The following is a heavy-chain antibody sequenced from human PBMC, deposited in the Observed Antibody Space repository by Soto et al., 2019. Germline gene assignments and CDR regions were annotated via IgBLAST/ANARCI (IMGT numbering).Heavy chain of an antibody. Sequence: GGSLRLSCAASGFTFSSYSMNWVRQAPGKGLEWVSAISSSGDNTYYADSVKGRFTITRDNSKNMLYLEMNSLTVEDTAVYYCVRRAQYFDGTGFHAFDIWGQGTRVTVSS. V-gene: IGHV3-21*04. J-gene: IGHJ3*02. D-gene: IGHD3-22*01. CDR3: VRRAQYFDGTGFHAFDI. CDR1: GFTFSSYS. CDR2: ISSSGDNT.